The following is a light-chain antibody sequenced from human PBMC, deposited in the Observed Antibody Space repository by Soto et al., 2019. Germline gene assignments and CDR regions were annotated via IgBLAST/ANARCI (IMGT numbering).Light chain of an antibody. CDR2: DNN. CDR3: QSYDSSLSGSTV. J-gene: IGLJ1*01. V-gene: IGLV1-40*01. Sequence: QSVLTQPPSVSGAPGQRVTISCTGTSSNIGAGYDVHWYQQFSGTAPKLLIYDNNNRPSGVPDRFSASKSGTSASLAITGLQAEDEADYYCQSYDSSLSGSTVFGPGTKLTVL. CDR1: SSNIGAGYD.